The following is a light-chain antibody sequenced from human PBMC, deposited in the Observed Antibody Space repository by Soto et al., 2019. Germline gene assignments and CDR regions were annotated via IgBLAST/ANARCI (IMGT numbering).Light chain of an antibody. V-gene: IGKV3D-15*01. CDR3: QQYNNSPLT. Sequence: EIVMTQSPATLSVSPGDRATLSCRASQSVDNDLAWYQQKPGQPPRLLIYDASTRATGIPARFSGSQSGTEFTLTISSLLSEDFAVYFCQQYNNSPLTFGGGIKVETK. CDR1: QSVDND. J-gene: IGKJ4*01. CDR2: DAS.